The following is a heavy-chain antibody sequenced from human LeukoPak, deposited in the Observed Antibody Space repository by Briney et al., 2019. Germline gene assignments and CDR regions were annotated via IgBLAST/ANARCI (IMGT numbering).Heavy chain of an antibody. D-gene: IGHD1-26*01. CDR1: GGSISSYY. CDR2: IYYSGST. J-gene: IGHJ3*02. Sequence: SETLSLTCTVSGGSISSYYWSWIRQPPGKGLEWIGYIYYSGSTNYNPSLKSRVTISVDTSKKQFSLKLSSVTAADTAFYYCARYIVSYPHDAFDIWGQGTMVTVSS. CDR3: ARYIVSYPHDAFDI. V-gene: IGHV4-59*01.